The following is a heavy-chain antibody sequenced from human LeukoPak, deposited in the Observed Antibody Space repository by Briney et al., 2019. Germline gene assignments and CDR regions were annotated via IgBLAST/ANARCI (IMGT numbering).Heavy chain of an antibody. CDR2: IYPGDSDT. D-gene: IGHD1-26*01. Sequence: GESLKISCKGSGYRFPTYWIGWVRQMPGKGLEWMGIIYPGDSDTRYSPSFQGQVTISADKSISTAYLQWSSLKASDTAMYYCARYGKMGATRSYFDYWGQGTPATVSS. J-gene: IGHJ4*02. CDR3: ARYGKMGATRSYFDY. V-gene: IGHV5-51*01. CDR1: GYRFPTYW.